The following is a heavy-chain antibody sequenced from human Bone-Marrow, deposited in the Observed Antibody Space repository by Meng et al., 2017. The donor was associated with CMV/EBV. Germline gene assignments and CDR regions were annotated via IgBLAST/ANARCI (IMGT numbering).Heavy chain of an antibody. V-gene: IGHV3-7*01. CDR1: GFTFTNYW. CDR3: ARDSYEVPFDP. J-gene: IGHJ5*02. D-gene: IGHD3-22*01. CDR2: INQDGGDK. Sequence: GESLKISCAASGFTFTNYWMSWIRQAPGKGPEWVANINQDGGDKYFVDSVKGRFSISRDNSKNSLYLQMNSLRAEDTAVYYCARDSYEVPFDPWGQGTLVTVSS.